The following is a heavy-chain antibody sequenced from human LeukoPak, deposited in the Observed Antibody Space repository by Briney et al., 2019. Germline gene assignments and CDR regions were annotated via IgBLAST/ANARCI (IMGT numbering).Heavy chain of an antibody. J-gene: IGHJ3*02. Sequence: SVKVSCKASGGTFSSYAISWVRQAPGQGLEWMGGIIPIFGTANYAQKFQGRVTITADESTSTAYMELSSLRSEDTAVYYCARDRDNYDTLTGYFGHAFDIWGQGTMVTVSS. D-gene: IGHD3-9*01. CDR2: IIPIFGTA. V-gene: IGHV1-69*01. CDR3: ARDRDNYDTLTGYFGHAFDI. CDR1: GGTFSSYA.